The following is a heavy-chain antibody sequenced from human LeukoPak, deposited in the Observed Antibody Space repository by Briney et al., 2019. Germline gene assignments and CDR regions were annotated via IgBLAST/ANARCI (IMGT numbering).Heavy chain of an antibody. CDR2: ISWNSVNI. CDR3: AKGTMIVVAVGDYFDY. J-gene: IGHJ4*02. D-gene: IGHD3-22*01. V-gene: IGHV3-9*03. CDR1: GFTLDDYA. Sequence: GRSLRLSCAASGFTLDDYAMHWVRQAPGKGLEWVSGISWNSVNIGYADSVKGRFTISRDNAKNSLYLQMNSLRAEDMALYYCAKGTMIVVAVGDYFDYWGQGALVTVSS.